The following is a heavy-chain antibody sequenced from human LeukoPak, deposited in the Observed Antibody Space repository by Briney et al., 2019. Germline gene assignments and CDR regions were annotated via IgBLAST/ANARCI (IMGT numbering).Heavy chain of an antibody. D-gene: IGHD2-2*01. CDR3: ARNPYIVVVPAAMGY. V-gene: IGHV3-30*02. J-gene: IGHJ4*02. CDR1: GFTFSTYG. CDR2: TRYDGSTN. Sequence: GGSLRLSCAASGFTFSTYGMHWVRQAPGKGLEWVAFTRYDGSTNFYTDSVRGRFTISRDNSKNTLYLQMNSLRAEDTAVYYCARNPYIVVVPAAMGYWGQGTLVTVSS.